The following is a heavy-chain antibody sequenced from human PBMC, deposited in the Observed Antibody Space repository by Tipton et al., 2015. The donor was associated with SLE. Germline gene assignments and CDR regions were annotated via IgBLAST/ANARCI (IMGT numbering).Heavy chain of an antibody. V-gene: IGHV4-30-4*01. CDR3: ARDDTDGESSGIPGDY. D-gene: IGHD3-22*01. CDR2: IYYSGST. CDR1: GGSISSGDYY. Sequence: TLSLTCTVSGGSISSGDYYWSWIRQPPGKGLEWIGYIYYSGSTYYNPSLKSRATISVDTSKKKFSLKLNSVTAADTAVYYCARDDTDGESSGIPGDYWGQGTLVTVSS. J-gene: IGHJ4*02.